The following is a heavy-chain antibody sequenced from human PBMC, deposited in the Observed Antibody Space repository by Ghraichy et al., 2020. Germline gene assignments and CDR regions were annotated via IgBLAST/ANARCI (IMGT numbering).Heavy chain of an antibody. D-gene: IGHD3-9*01. V-gene: IGHV4-59*08. Sequence: SETLSLTCTVSGGSINRYYWSWIRQPPGKGLEWIGYIYYSGSTNYNPSLKSRVTISVDTSKNQFSLKLNSVTAADTAVYYCTSLDILTGSGFDYWGQGTLVTVSS. CDR1: GGSINRYY. CDR3: TSLDILTGSGFDY. CDR2: IYYSGST. J-gene: IGHJ4*02.